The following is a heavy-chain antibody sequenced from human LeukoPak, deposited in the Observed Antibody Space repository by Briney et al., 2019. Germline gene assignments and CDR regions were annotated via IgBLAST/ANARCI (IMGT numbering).Heavy chain of an antibody. CDR3: AKAPGGNYYDSSGYDYFHY. Sequence: PGGSLRLSCAASGFTFSSYGMHWVRQAPGKGLEWVAFIRYDGSNKYYADSVKGRFTISRDNSKNTLYLQMNSLRAEDTAVYYCAKAPGGNYYDSSGYDYFHYWGQGTLVTVSS. CDR1: GFTFSSYG. CDR2: IRYDGSNK. V-gene: IGHV3-30*02. J-gene: IGHJ4*02. D-gene: IGHD3-22*01.